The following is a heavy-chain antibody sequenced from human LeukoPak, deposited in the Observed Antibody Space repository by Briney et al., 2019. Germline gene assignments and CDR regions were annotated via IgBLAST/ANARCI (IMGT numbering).Heavy chain of an antibody. V-gene: IGHV4-34*01. D-gene: IGHD7-27*01. Sequence: SETLSLTCAVYGGSFSGYYWSWIRQPPGEGLEWIGEINHSGSTNYNPSLKSRVTISVDTSKNQFSLKLSSVTAADTAVYYCASRGRTGGFDYWGQGTLVTVSS. CDR1: GGSFSGYY. CDR3: ASRGRTGGFDY. CDR2: INHSGST. J-gene: IGHJ4*02.